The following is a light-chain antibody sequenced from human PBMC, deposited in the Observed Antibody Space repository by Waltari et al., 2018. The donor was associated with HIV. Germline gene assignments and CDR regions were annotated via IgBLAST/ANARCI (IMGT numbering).Light chain of an antibody. J-gene: IGKJ2*01. CDR3: QLYSYSYT. Sequence: ENVLMQSPGTLSLSPGERAAISCRAEQTVYANYVTWYKQKPGQAPVLLIYGASNSATVIPDIFGGSGSATDFTLTISVLDPEFFALYYCQLYSYSYTFGQGTKLDVK. CDR1: QTVYANY. V-gene: IGKV3-20*01. CDR2: GAS.